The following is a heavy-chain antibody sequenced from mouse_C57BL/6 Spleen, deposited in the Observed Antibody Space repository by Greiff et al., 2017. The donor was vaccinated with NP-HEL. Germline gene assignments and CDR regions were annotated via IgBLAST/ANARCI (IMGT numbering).Heavy chain of an antibody. V-gene: IGHV1-22*01. D-gene: IGHD2-3*01. CDR2: INPNNGGT. CDR3: ARGLLRGFYAMDY. CDR1: GYTFTDYN. J-gene: IGHJ4*01. Sequence: EVQRVESGPELVKPGASVKMSCKASGYTFTDYNMHWVKQSHGKSLEWIGYINPNNGGTSYNQKFKGKATLTVNKSSSTAYMELRSLTSEDSAVYYCARGLLRGFYAMDYWGQGTSVTVSS.